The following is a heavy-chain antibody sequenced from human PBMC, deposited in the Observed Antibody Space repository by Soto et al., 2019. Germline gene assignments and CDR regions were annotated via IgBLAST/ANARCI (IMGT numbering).Heavy chain of an antibody. V-gene: IGHV3-74*01. D-gene: IGHD3-3*01. CDR3: ASTVGRRGQSPGYDFWSGYYTSYYGMDV. Sequence: GGSLRLSCAASGFTFSSYWMHWVRQAPGKGLVWVSRINSDGSSTSYADSVKGRFTISRDNAKNTLYLQMNSLRAEDTAVYYCASTVGRRGQSPGYDFWSGYYTSYYGMDVWGQGTTVTVSS. CDR2: INSDGSST. CDR1: GFTFSSYW. J-gene: IGHJ6*02.